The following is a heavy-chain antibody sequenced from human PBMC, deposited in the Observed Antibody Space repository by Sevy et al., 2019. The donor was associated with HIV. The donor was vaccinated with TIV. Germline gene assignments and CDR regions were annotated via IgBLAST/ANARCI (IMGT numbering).Heavy chain of an antibody. CDR1: GYSFSGYN. J-gene: IGHJ4*02. CDR2: INPTSGGT. CDR3: VRVPAAAGTRGYFDY. V-gene: IGHV1-2*06. D-gene: IGHD6-13*01. Sequence: ASVKVSCKTSGYSFSGYNMHWVRQAPGQGLEWMGRINPTSGGTKFAEMFQGRVTMTRDMSISTAYMELSSLQSDDTAVYYCVRVPAAAGTRGYFDYWGQGTLVTVSS.